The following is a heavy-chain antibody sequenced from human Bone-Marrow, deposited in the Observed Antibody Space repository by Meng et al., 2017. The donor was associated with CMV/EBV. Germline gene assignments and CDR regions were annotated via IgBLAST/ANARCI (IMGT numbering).Heavy chain of an antibody. CDR1: GYTFTGYY. CDR3: AREPLNYGMDV. V-gene: IGHV1-2*02. Sequence: ASVKVSCKASGYTFTGYYMHWVRQAPGQGLEWMGWINPNSGGTNYAQKLQGRVTMTTDTSTSTAYMELSRLRSDDTAVYYCAREPLNYGMDVWGQGTTVTVSS. J-gene: IGHJ6*02. CDR2: INPNSGGT.